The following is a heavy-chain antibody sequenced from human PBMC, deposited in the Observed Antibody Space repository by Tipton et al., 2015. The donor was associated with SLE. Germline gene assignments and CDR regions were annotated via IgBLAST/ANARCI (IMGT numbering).Heavy chain of an antibody. D-gene: IGHD2-15*01. CDR1: GGSISSSSYY. CDR3: VKSVVVVSPRDYYYYMDV. Sequence: TLSLTCTVSGGSISSSSYYWGWIRQPPGKGLEWIGSIYYSGSTYYNPSLKSRVTISVDTSKNQFSLRLSSVTAADTGVYYCVKSVVVVSPRDYYYYMDVWGKGTTVTV. J-gene: IGHJ6*03. CDR2: IYYSGST. V-gene: IGHV4-39*07.